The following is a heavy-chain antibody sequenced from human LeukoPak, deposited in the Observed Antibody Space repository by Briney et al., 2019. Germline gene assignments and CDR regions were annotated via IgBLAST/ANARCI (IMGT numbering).Heavy chain of an antibody. Sequence: SDALSLTCTGSGASLSRGDYYGNWIWQPAGGELVWIGRVYTGGSTNYNSFLKSRITISVDTSKNQFSLKLSSVTAADTAVYYCASSRWDQPYYYYYYMDVWGKGTTVTVSS. V-gene: IGHV4-61*02. D-gene: IGHD1-26*01. CDR2: VYTGGST. J-gene: IGHJ6*03. CDR3: ASSRWDQPYYYYYYMDV. CDR1: GASLSRGDYY.